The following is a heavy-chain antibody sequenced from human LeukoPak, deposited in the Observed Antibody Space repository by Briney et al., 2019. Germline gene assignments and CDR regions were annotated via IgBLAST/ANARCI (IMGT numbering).Heavy chain of an antibody. Sequence: SETLSLTCTVSGGSISSSSYYWGWIRQPPGKGLEWIGSIYYRGSTYYNPSLKSRVTISVDTSKNQFSLKLSSVTAADTAVYYCARQDGGHFDYWGQGTLVTVSS. D-gene: IGHD4-23*01. J-gene: IGHJ4*02. CDR3: ARQDGGHFDY. CDR2: IYYRGST. V-gene: IGHV4-39*01. CDR1: GGSISSSSYY.